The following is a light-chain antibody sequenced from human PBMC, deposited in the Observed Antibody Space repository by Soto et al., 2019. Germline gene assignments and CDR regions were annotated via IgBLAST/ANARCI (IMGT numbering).Light chain of an antibody. V-gene: IGKV1-17*01. CDR3: TQHNTYPLT. Sequence: DIQMTQSPSSLSASVGDRVTITCRASQGIRNDLSWYQQKPGKAPKRLIYTASSLHSGVPSRFSGSGSGTEFTLTISSLQAEDFATYYCTQHNTYPLTFGGGTKVEIK. CDR2: TAS. CDR1: QGIRND. J-gene: IGKJ4*01.